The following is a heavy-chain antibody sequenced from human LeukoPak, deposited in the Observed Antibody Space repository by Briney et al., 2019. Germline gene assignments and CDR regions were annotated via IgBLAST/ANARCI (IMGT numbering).Heavy chain of an antibody. D-gene: IGHD2-2*01. J-gene: IGHJ4*02. CDR1: GFIFSTYT. V-gene: IGHV3-21*01. Sequence: GGSLRLSCAASGFIFSTYTMSWVRQAPGKGLEWVSSITTSSVCIYYADSVKGRFTISRDNTKNSLYLQMNSLRAEDTAVYYCARAEDIVVVPAATNPQIDYWGQGTLVTVSS. CDR2: ITTSSVCI. CDR3: ARAEDIVVVPAATNPQIDY.